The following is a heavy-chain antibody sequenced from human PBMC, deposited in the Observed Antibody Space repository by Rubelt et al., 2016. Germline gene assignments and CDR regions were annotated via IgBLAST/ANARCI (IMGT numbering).Heavy chain of an antibody. V-gene: IGHV3-23*01. CDR2: FGGSDERT. CDR1: GFTFRSYA. CDR3: ARALSDIAARTSGVYFDY. D-gene: IGHD6-6*01. Sequence: GGSLSLSCAASGFTFRSYAMNWVREAPGKGLEWVSAFGGSDERTYYAASVKGRFTISSDNSKNTLHLQMNSLGAEDTAAYYCARALSDIAARTSGVYFDYWGQGTLVTVSA. J-gene: IGHJ4*02.